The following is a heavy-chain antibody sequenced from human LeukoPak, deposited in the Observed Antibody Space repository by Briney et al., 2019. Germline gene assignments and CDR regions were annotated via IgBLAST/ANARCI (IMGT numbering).Heavy chain of an antibody. Sequence: PSETLTLTCTVSGGSISSYYWSWIRQPPGKGLEWIGYIYYSGSTNYNPSLKSRVTISVDTSKNQFSLKLSSVTAADTAVYYCARAIAVAGLAWFDPWGQGTLVTVSS. CDR1: GGSISSYY. D-gene: IGHD6-19*01. CDR2: IYYSGST. CDR3: ARAIAVAGLAWFDP. J-gene: IGHJ5*02. V-gene: IGHV4-59*01.